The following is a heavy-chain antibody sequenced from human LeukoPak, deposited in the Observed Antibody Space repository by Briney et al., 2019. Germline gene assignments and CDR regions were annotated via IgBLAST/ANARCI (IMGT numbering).Heavy chain of an antibody. CDR3: ARCELSTSCLYFDY. CDR2: ISSSGSTI. D-gene: IGHD2-2*01. Sequence: RPGGSLRLSCAASGFTISSYYMAWVRQAPGRGLEWVSYISSSGSTIYYADSVKGRFTISRDNAKNSLYLQMNSLRAEDTAVYYCARCELSTSCLYFDYWGQGTLVTVSS. J-gene: IGHJ4*02. V-gene: IGHV3-11*01. CDR1: GFTISSYY.